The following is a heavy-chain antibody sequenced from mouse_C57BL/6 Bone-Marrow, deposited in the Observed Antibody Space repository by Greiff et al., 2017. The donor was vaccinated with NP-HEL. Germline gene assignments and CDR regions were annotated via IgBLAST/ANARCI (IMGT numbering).Heavy chain of an antibody. CDR3: ARGRATVQSWLVFDY. V-gene: IGHV1-61*01. CDR2: IYPSDSET. J-gene: IGHJ2*01. CDR1: GYTFTSYW. D-gene: IGHD3-1*01. Sequence: QVQLQQPGAELVRPGSSVKLSCKASGYTFTSYWMDWVKQRPGQGLEWIGNIYPSDSETHYNQKFKDKATLTVDKSYSTAYMQLSSLTSEDSAVYYGARGRATVQSWLVFDYWGQGTTLTVSS.